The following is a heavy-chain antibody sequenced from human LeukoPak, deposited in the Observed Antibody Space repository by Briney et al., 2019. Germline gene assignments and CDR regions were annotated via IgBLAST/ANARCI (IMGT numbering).Heavy chain of an antibody. CDR1: GYTFTSYG. D-gene: IGHD6-13*01. J-gene: IGHJ4*02. Sequence: ASVKVSCKASGYTFTSYGISWVRQAPGQGLEWMGWISAYNGNTNYAQKLQGRVTMTTDTSTSTAYTELRSLRSDDTAVYYCATAAGAAAGTGIDYWGQGTLVTVSS. V-gene: IGHV1-18*01. CDR2: ISAYNGNT. CDR3: ATAAGAAAGTGIDY.